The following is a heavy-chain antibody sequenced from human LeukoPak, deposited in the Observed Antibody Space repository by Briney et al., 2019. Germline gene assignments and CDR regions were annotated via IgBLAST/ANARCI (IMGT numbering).Heavy chain of an antibody. Sequence: KSSETLSLTCTVSGGSISNSSYYWGWIRQPPGKGLEWIGYIYYSGSTNYNPSLKSRVTISVDTSKNQFSLKLSSVTAADTAVYYCARGPSGSGYLYYYYYMDVWGKGTTVTVSS. CDR1: GGSISNSSYY. V-gene: IGHV4-61*05. CDR3: ARGPSGSGYLYYYYYMDV. J-gene: IGHJ6*03. CDR2: IYYSGST. D-gene: IGHD3-22*01.